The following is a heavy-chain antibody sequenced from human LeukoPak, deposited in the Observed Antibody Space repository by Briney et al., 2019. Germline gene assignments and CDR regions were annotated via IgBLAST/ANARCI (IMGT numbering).Heavy chain of an antibody. J-gene: IGHJ6*02. Sequence: PWETLSLTCAVYGGSFSGYYWSWIRQPPGKGLEWIGEINHSGSTNYNPSLKSRVTISVDTSKNQFSLKLSSVTAADTAVYYCARIREPGAYGMDVWGQGTTVTVSS. CDR3: ARIREPGAYGMDV. CDR1: GGSFSGYY. D-gene: IGHD3-10*01. V-gene: IGHV4-34*01. CDR2: INHSGST.